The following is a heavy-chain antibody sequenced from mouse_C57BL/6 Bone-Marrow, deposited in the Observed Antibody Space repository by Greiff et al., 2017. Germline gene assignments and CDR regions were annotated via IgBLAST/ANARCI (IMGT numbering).Heavy chain of an antibody. Sequence: VQLKESGAELVRPGASVKLSCTASGFNIKDDYMHWVKQRPEQGLEWIGWIDPENGDTEYASKFQGKATITADTSSNTAYLQLSSLTSEDTAVYYCTRSQALFDYWGQGTTLTVSS. J-gene: IGHJ2*01. CDR1: GFNIKDDY. CDR2: IDPENGDT. CDR3: TRSQALFDY. V-gene: IGHV14-4*01. D-gene: IGHD3-2*02.